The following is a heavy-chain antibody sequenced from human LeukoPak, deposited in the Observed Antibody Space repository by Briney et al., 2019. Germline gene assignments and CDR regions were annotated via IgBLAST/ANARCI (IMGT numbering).Heavy chain of an antibody. Sequence: GRSLRLSCAASGFTFDDYAMHWVRQAPGKGLEWVSGISWNSGSIGYADSVKGRFTISRDNAKNSLYLQMNSLRAEDMALYYCVKALGSYFRLDAFDIWGQGPMVTVSS. J-gene: IGHJ3*02. D-gene: IGHD1-26*01. V-gene: IGHV3-9*03. CDR2: ISWNSGSI. CDR1: GFTFDDYA. CDR3: VKALGSYFRLDAFDI.